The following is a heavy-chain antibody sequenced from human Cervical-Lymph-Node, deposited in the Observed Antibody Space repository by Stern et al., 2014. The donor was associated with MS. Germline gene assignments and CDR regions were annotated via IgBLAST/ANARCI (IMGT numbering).Heavy chain of an antibody. J-gene: IGHJ4*02. D-gene: IGHD4-17*01. CDR2: PRNKARRFTT. CDR3: ARTTVKMGDFNH. CDR1: GFIFGDHS. Sequence: EVQLVESGGGLVQPGGSLRLSCTAPGFIFGDHSITWVRQAPGKGLEWVARPRNKARRFTTDYAASVKGRFTLLRYATKNSLYLQMNSLKTEDTAVYYCARTTVKMGDFNHWGQGILVSVSS. V-gene: IGHV3-72*01.